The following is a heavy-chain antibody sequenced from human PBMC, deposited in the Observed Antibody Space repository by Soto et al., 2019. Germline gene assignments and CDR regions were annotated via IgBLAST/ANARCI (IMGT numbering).Heavy chain of an antibody. J-gene: IGHJ4*02. CDR2: ISGHGGDI. V-gene: IGHV3-23*01. CDR3: AREDGGGPFDF. D-gene: IGHD2-15*01. CDR1: GFIFSSYA. Sequence: PGGSLRLSCAASGFIFSSYAMHWVRQAPGKGLEWVSGISGHGGDIYYADSVKGRFTISRDTATSTLYLQMDSLRADDTAVYYCAREDGGGPFDFWGQET.